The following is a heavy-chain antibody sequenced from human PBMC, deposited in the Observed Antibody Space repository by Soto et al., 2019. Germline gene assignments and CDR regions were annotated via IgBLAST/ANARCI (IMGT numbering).Heavy chain of an antibody. CDR2: ISAYNGNT. V-gene: IGHV1-18*01. CDR3: ARGYCGGDCYLPYYFDY. CDR1: GYTFTSYG. Sequence: ASVKVSCKASGYTFTSYGISWVRQAPGQGREWMGWISAYNGNTNYAQKLQGRVTMTTDTSTSTAYMELRSLRSDDTAVYYCARGYCGGDCYLPYYFDYWGQGTLVTVSS. D-gene: IGHD2-21*02. J-gene: IGHJ4*02.